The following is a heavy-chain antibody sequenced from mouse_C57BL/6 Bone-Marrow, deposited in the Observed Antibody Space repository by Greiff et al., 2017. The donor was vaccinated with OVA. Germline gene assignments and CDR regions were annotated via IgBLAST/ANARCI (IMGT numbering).Heavy chain of an antibody. CDR2: ISDGGSYT. CDR1: GFTFSSYA. D-gene: IGHD1-1*01. V-gene: IGHV5-4*03. Sequence: EVMLVESGGGLVKPGGSLKLSCAASGFTFSSYAMSWVRQTPEKRLEWVATISDGGSYTYYPDNVKGRFTISRDNAKNHLYLQMSHLKSEDTAMYYCARAATGYFDVWGTGTTVTVSS. CDR3: ARAATGYFDV. J-gene: IGHJ1*03.